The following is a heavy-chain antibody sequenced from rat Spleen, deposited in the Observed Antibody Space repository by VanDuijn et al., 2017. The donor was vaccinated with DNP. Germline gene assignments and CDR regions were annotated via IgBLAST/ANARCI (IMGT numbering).Heavy chain of an antibody. V-gene: IGHV2S8*01. CDR3: ARNYGLMDA. CDR2: ISSGGNT. D-gene: IGHD1-11*01. CDR1: GFSLNSYG. Sequence: QVQLKESGPGLVQPSQTLSLTCTVSGFSLNSYGVSWVRQPPGKGLEWIAAISSGGNTYFNPLLTSRLSLRRDTSKSQVFLRMNSLEAEDTAMYFCARNYGLMDAWGQGISVTVSS. J-gene: IGHJ4*01.